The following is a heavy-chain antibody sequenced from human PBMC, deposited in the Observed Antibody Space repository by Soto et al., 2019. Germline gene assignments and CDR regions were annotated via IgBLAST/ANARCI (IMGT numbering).Heavy chain of an antibody. J-gene: IGHJ4*02. D-gene: IGHD1-26*01. CDR3: ARSGSVVHDS. V-gene: IGHV4-31*02. Sequence: QVQLQESGPGLVKPSQTLSLTCTVSGGSINSGSYYWSWTRQHPGKGLEWIGYIFYTGSTYYDPSLKSRVTISMDTSKNQFSLKLRSVTAADTAVYYCARSGSVVHDSWGQGTLVTVSS. CDR1: GGSINSGSYY. CDR2: IFYTGST.